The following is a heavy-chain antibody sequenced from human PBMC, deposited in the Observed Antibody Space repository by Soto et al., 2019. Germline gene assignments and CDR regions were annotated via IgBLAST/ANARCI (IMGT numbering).Heavy chain of an antibody. J-gene: IGHJ5*02. CDR3: VRSHVSATGIDWFDP. D-gene: IGHD6-13*01. Sequence: ASVKVSCKASGYTFTSYGIHWVRQAPGQRLEWMGWINAANGDTKYSPKFQGRVTITRDTSASTAYMELSSLRSEDTAVDYCVRSHVSATGIDWFDPWGQGTLVTVSS. V-gene: IGHV1-3*01. CDR1: GYTFTSYG. CDR2: INAANGDT.